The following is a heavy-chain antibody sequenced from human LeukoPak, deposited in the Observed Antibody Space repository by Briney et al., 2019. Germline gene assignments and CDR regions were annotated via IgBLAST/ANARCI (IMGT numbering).Heavy chain of an antibody. CDR1: GFPFYSYW. Sequence: GGSLRLSCTASGFPFYSYWMTWVRQTPGKGLEWVADIRHDGSTKYYVDSVKGRFTISRDNAMNSLYLQMDSLRVEDTAIYYCARSVPYGTTWYGRSDCWGQGTQVTVSS. CDR2: IRHDGSTK. J-gene: IGHJ4*02. D-gene: IGHD6-13*01. CDR3: ARSVPYGTTWYGRSDC. V-gene: IGHV3-7*03.